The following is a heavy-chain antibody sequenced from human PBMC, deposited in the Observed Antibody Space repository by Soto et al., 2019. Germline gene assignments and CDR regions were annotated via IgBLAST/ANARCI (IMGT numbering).Heavy chain of an antibody. J-gene: IGHJ6*02. Sequence: SETLSLTCAVYGGSFSGYYWSWIRQPPGKGLEWIGEINHSGSTNYNPSLKSRVTISVDTSKNQFSLKLSSVTAADTAVYYCARGKSSGYYYYGMDGWAQGTTVTFSS. CDR2: INHSGST. CDR1: GGSFSGYY. V-gene: IGHV4-34*01. CDR3: ARGKSSGYYYYGMDG. D-gene: IGHD3-22*01.